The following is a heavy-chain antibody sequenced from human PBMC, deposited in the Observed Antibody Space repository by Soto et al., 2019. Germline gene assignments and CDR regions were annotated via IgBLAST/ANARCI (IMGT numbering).Heavy chain of an antibody. V-gene: IGHV5-51*01. CDR1: GYSFTSYW. D-gene: IGHD3-3*01. J-gene: IGHJ4*02. CDR3: ARLGSIFGVVTAPADC. CDR2: IYPGDSDT. Sequence: PGESLKISCKGSGYSFTSYWIGWVRQMPGKGLEWMGIIYPGDSDTRYSPSFQGQVTISANKSISTAYLQWSSLKASDTAMYYCARLGSIFGVVTAPADCWGQGTLVTVSS.